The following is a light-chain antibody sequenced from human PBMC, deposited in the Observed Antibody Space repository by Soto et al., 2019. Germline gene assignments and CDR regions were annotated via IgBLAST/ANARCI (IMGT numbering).Light chain of an antibody. V-gene: IGLV2-14*01. CDR1: SSDVGGYNF. CDR3: SSYTTSSTLCV. CDR2: DVN. Sequence: QSVLTQPASVSGSPGRSIAISCTGTSSDVGGYNFVSWYQQHPGKAPKLMIFDVNNRPSGISDRFSGSKSGNTASLTISGLQAEDEADYYCSSYTTSSTLCVFGTGTKVTVL. J-gene: IGLJ1*01.